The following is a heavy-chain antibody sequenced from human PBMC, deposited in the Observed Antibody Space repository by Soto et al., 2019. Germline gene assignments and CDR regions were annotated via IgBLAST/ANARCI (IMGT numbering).Heavy chain of an antibody. J-gene: IGHJ1*01. CDR2: IYSGGST. CDR1: GFTVSSNY. D-gene: IGHD3-10*01. Sequence: GGGLIQPGGSLRLSCADSGFTVSSNYMSWVRQAPGKGLEWVSVIYSGGSTYYADSVKGRFTISRDNSKNTLYLQMNSLRVEDTAVYYCARGAPYGSGSYYKDWGQGTLVTVSS. V-gene: IGHV3-53*01. CDR3: ARGAPYGSGSYYKD.